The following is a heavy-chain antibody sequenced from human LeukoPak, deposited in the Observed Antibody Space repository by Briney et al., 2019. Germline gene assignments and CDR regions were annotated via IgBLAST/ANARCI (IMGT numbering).Heavy chain of an antibody. J-gene: IGHJ4*02. Sequence: GGSLRLSCAASGFTFSSYSMNWVRQAPGKGLEWVSSISSSSSYIYYADSVKGRFTISRGNAKNSLYLQMNSLRAEDTAVYYCARADYDFWSGYDYWGQGTLVTVSS. CDR2: ISSSSSYI. V-gene: IGHV3-21*01. D-gene: IGHD3-3*01. CDR1: GFTFSSYS. CDR3: ARADYDFWSGYDY.